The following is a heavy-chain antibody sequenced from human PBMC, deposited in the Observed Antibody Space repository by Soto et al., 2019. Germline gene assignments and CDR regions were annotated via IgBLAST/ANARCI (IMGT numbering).Heavy chain of an antibody. CDR2: IVVASGRT. V-gene: IGHV1-58*02. CDR3: SADHPPPAIGWPV. Sequence: QMQLVQSAPEVKKPGTSVRVSCTASGFDFGSFGIQFLRQTRGRGLEWIGWIVVASGRTNYARQFQGIVAFSREMSSTTAYMDLYDLKSDDTAVYFCSADHPPPAIGWPVWGQGTTVTVSS. CDR1: GFDFGSFG. J-gene: IGHJ6*02.